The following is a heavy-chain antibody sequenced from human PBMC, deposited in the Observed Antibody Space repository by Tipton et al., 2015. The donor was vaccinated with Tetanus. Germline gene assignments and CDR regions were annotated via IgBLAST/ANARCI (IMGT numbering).Heavy chain of an antibody. V-gene: IGHV4-59*01. J-gene: IGHJ5*02. D-gene: IGHD1-26*01. CDR3: ARDHRLSASYAGWFDP. Sequence: LRLSCTVSGGSINPYYWSWIRQPLGKGLEWIGNVYSSGSTYYNPSLKGRVTISVDTSTTQFSLRLNSVTAADTAIYYCARDHRLSASYAGWFDPWGQGTLVTVSS. CDR2: VYSSGST. CDR1: GGSINPYY.